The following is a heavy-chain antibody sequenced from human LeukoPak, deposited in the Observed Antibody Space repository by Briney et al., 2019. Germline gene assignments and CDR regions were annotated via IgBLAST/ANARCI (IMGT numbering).Heavy chain of an antibody. V-gene: IGHV1-46*01. CDR2: INPSGGST. Sequence: ASVKVSCKASGYTFTSYYMHWVRQAPGQGLEWMGIINPSGGSTSYAQKFQGRVTMTRDTSTSTVYMELSSLRSEDTAVYYCARGVSSDPLWAYEDNDYWGQGTLVTVSS. CDR1: GYTFTSYY. D-gene: IGHD6-19*01. J-gene: IGHJ4*02. CDR3: ARGVSSDPLWAYEDNDY.